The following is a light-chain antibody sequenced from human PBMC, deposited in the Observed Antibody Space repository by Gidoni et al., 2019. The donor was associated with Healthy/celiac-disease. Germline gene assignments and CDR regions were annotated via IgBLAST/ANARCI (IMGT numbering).Light chain of an antibody. Sequence: EIVMTQSPATLSVSPGERATLPCRASQSVSSNLAWYQQKPGQAPRLLIYGASTRATGIPDRFSGSGSGTEFTLTISSLQSEDVAVYYCQQNNNWPDTFGGGTKVEIK. CDR2: GAS. CDR3: QQNNNWPDT. V-gene: IGKV3-15*01. CDR1: QSVSSN. J-gene: IGKJ4*01.